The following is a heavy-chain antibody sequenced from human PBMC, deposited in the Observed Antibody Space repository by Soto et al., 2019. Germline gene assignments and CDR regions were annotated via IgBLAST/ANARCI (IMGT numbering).Heavy chain of an antibody. CDR1: GFTFSSYS. CDR2: ISSSSSYI. D-gene: IGHD3-22*01. Sequence: LRLSCAASGFTFSSYSMNWVRQAPGKGLEWVSSISSSSSYIYYADSVKGRFTISRDNAKNSLYLQMNSLRAEDTAVYYCARDLYYYDRPASFDIWGQGTMVTVSS. V-gene: IGHV3-21*01. CDR3: ARDLYYYDRPASFDI. J-gene: IGHJ3*02.